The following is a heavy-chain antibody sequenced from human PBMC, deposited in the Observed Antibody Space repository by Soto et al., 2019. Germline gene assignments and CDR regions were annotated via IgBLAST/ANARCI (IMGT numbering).Heavy chain of an antibody. D-gene: IGHD2-2*01. J-gene: IGHJ3*02. V-gene: IGHV4-28*01. CDR1: GYSITNVNW. Sequence: SETLSLACAVSGYSITNVNWWAWIRQPPGKGLEWIGYIFHSGTTHYNPSLKSRVTMSVDTSKNQFSLKVDSLTAEDTAVYYCARSPYADALDIWGQGTMVTVSS. CDR2: IFHSGTT. CDR3: ARSPYADALDI.